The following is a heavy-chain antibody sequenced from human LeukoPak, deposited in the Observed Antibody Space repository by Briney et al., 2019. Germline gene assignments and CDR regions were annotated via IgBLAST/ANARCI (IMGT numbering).Heavy chain of an antibody. CDR1: GGSISSSSYY. CDR2: IYYSGST. Sequence: SETLSLTCTVSGGSISSSSYYWGWIRQPPGKGLEWIGSIYYSGSTYYNPSLKSRVTISVDTSKNQFSLKLSSVTAADTAVYYCAREYSGSYHDYWGQGTLVTVSS. J-gene: IGHJ4*02. CDR3: AREYSGSYHDY. D-gene: IGHD1-26*01. V-gene: IGHV4-39*07.